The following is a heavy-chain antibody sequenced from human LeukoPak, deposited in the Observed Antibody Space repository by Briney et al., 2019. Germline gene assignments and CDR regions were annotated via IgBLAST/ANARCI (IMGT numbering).Heavy chain of an antibody. D-gene: IGHD2-15*01. CDR3: AIVVVAATFDY. J-gene: IGHJ4*02. Sequence: ASVKVSCKASGGTFSNYAINWVRQAPGQGLEWMGGIIPIFGTANYAQKFQGRVTITADESTSTAYMELSSLRSEDTAVYYCAIVVVAATFDYWGQGTLVTVSS. CDR2: IIPIFGTA. V-gene: IGHV1-69*13. CDR1: GGTFSNYA.